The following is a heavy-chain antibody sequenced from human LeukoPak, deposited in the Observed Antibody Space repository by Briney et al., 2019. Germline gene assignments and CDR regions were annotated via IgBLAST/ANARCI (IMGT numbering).Heavy chain of an antibody. Sequence: GGSLRLSCAASGFTFSSYAMTWVRQAPGKGLEWVSAISGSDGTTYYADSVKGRFTISRDNSKNTLSLQMNGLRAEDTAVYYCAKDDSGSYYPYYYYMDVWGKGTTVTISS. J-gene: IGHJ6*03. CDR1: GFTFSSYA. CDR3: AKDDSGSYYPYYYYMDV. V-gene: IGHV3-23*01. D-gene: IGHD1-26*01. CDR2: ISGSDGTT.